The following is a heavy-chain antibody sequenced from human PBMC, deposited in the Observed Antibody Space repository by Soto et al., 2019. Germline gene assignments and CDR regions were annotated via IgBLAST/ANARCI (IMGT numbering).Heavy chain of an antibody. CDR3: AKGGTMRGGGDT. D-gene: IGHD2-15*01. CDR2: ISWNSGSI. CDR1: GFTFDDYA. V-gene: IGHV3-9*01. Sequence: EVQLVESGGGLVQPGRPLRLSCAASGFTFDDYAMHWVRQAPGKGLEWVSGISWNSGSIGYADSVKGRFTISRDNAKNSLYLQMNSLRAEDTALYYCAKGGTMRGGGDTWGQGTLVTVSS. J-gene: IGHJ5*02.